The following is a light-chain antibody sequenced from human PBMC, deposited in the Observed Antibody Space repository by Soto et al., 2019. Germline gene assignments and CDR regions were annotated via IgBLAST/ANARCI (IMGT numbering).Light chain of an antibody. V-gene: IGKV1-27*01. Sequence: DIQMTQSPSFLSASVGDRVTITCRASQGIGNFLAWFQQRPGKVPRLLIHAASTLQSGVPSRFSGSGSGTEFTLSISSLQPEDVATYYCQKYDSAPRTFGQGTKVEIK. J-gene: IGKJ1*01. CDR2: AAS. CDR3: QKYDSAPRT. CDR1: QGIGNF.